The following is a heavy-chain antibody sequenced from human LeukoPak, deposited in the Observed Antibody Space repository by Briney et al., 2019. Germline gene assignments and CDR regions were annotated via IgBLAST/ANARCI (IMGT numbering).Heavy chain of an antibody. CDR2: IYPGDSDT. CDR3: ARREYTSGWYSDY. J-gene: IGHJ4*02. D-gene: IGHD6-19*01. CDR1: GSSFTSNW. Sequence: GAPLKISFQGSGSSFTSNWNGWVRPLPGKGLEWMGIIYPGDSDTRYSPSFQGQVTISADKSISTAYLQWSSLKASDTAMYYCARREYTSGWYSDYWGQGTLVTVSS. V-gene: IGHV5-51*01.